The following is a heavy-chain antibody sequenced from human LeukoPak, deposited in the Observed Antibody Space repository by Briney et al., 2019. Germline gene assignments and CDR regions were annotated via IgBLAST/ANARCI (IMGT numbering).Heavy chain of an antibody. CDR3: AQNPYFDWPEFDS. J-gene: IGHJ4*02. Sequence: PSETLALTCTASGLTITRFYRNWIRQAPGKGLEWVRAIYYRGTANYNPSLKGRLIISLDTSKNQSTLRLSSLTAADTAKYDGAQNPYFDWPEFDSWGQGALVPVSS. CDR1: GLTITRFY. D-gene: IGHD3-9*01. V-gene: IGHV4-59*01. CDR2: IYYRGTA.